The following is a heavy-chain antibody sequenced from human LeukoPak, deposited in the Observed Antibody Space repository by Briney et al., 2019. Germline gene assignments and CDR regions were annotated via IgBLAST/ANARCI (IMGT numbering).Heavy chain of an antibody. Sequence: SETLSLTRSVSDDSFSTHYWTWIRHPPGKGLEWIGYISSIGSTNYNPSLKSRVTITVDTSKKQFSLKMTSVTAADTAVYYCARDPTTVTKGFDVWGQGTMVTVSS. V-gene: IGHV4-59*11. CDR2: ISSIGST. CDR1: DDSFSTHY. D-gene: IGHD4-17*01. CDR3: ARDPTTVTKGFDV. J-gene: IGHJ3*01.